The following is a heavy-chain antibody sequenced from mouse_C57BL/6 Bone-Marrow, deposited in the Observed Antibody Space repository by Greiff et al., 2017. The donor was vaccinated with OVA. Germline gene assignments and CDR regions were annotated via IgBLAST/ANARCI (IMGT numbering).Heavy chain of an antibody. Sequence: DVKLVESEGGLVQPGSSMKLSCTASGFTFSDYYMAWVRQVPEKGLEWVANINYDGSSTYYLDSLKSRFIISRDNAKNILYLQMSSLKSEDTATYYCARDAGSSRFDVWGTGTTVTVSS. V-gene: IGHV5-16*01. CDR2: INYDGSST. CDR1: GFTFSDYY. D-gene: IGHD1-1*01. CDR3: ARDAGSSRFDV. J-gene: IGHJ1*03.